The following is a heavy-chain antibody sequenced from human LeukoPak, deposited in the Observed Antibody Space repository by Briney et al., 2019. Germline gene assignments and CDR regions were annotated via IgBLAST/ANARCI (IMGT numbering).Heavy chain of an antibody. CDR3: AKVSYPLELLSCELDY. J-gene: IGHJ4*02. V-gene: IGHV3-23*01. CDR1: GFTFSSYG. CDR2: ISGSGGST. D-gene: IGHD1-7*01. Sequence: GGTLRLSCAASGFTFSSYGMSWVRQAPGKGLEWVSAISGSGGSTYYADSVKGRFTISRDNSRNTLYLQMNSLRAEDTAVYYCAKVSYPLELLSCELDYWGQGTLVTVSS.